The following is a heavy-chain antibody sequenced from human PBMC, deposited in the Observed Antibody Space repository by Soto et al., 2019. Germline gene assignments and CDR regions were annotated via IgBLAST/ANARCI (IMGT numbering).Heavy chain of an antibody. CDR1: GDSVSSNSAA. Sequence: SQTLSLTFAISGDSVSSNSAAWSWIRQSPSRGLEWLGRTFYRSKWYNDYAVSVKGRITINPDTSKNQFSLQLNSVTPEDTAVYYCAKEGGNHYYYYAMDVWGQGTTVTVSS. V-gene: IGHV6-1*01. D-gene: IGHD1-26*01. CDR3: AKEGGNHYYYYAMDV. CDR2: TFYRSKWYN. J-gene: IGHJ6*02.